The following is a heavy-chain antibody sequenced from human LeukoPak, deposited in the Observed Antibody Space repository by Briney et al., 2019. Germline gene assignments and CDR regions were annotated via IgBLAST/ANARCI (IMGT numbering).Heavy chain of an antibody. CDR3: ARESFTMVRGVIKAIDY. Sequence: NPSETLSLTCTVSGGSIGSGDYYWSWIRQPPGKGLEWIGYMHSSGSSYHNPSLKNRVTISGDTSSGDTSESQFSLQLSSVTAADTAVYYCARESFTMVRGVIKAIDYWGQGTLVTVSS. V-gene: IGHV4-30-4*01. D-gene: IGHD3-10*01. CDR1: GGSIGSGDYY. J-gene: IGHJ4*02. CDR2: MHSSGSS.